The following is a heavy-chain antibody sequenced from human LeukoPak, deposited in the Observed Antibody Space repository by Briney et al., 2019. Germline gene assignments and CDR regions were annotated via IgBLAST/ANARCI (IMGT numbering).Heavy chain of an antibody. D-gene: IGHD3-22*01. J-gene: IGHJ4*01. CDR1: GFPFSTHS. V-gene: IGHV3-21*01. CDR2: ISAGGDFV. CDR3: GRDKYDRSNYAYFGS. Sequence: GGSLRLSCAASGFPFSTHSLNWVRQAPGKGLEWVSSISAGGDFVYYGDSVKGRFTMSRDNAKNSLHLQMDSLTAEDTAVYYCGRDKYDRSNYAYFGSWGHGTLVTVSS.